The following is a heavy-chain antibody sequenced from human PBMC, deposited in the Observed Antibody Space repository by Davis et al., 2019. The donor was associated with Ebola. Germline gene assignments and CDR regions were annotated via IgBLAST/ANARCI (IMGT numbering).Heavy chain of an antibody. CDR3: ARGEQQLADY. CDR1: GFTFSSYW. Sequence: GESLKISCAASGFTFSSYWMHCVRQAPGKGLVWVSRINSDGSSTSYADSVKGRFTISRDNAKNTLYLQMNSLRAEDTAVYYCARGEQQLADYWGQGTLVTVSS. CDR2: INSDGSST. D-gene: IGHD6-13*01. J-gene: IGHJ4*02. V-gene: IGHV3-74*01.